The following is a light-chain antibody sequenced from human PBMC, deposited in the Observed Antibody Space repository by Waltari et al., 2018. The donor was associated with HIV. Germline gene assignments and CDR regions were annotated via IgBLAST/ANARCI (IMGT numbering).Light chain of an antibody. CDR1: SSDIGLYNF. CDR3: FSYAGNNYLL. V-gene: IGLV2-8*01. CDR2: EVS. Sequence: QSALTQPPSASGSPGQSVTISCAGTSSDIGLYNFVSWYQHLPGKAPKLMISEVSRRPSGVPDRFSGSKSGNTASLTVSGLQAEDEAAYYCFSYAGNNYLLFGGGTKLTVL. J-gene: IGLJ2*01.